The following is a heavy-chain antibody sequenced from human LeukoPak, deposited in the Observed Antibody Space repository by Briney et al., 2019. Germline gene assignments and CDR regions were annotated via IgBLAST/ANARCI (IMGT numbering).Heavy chain of an antibody. D-gene: IGHD6-13*01. V-gene: IGHV4-34*01. CDR1: GGSFGGYY. Sequence: SETLSLTCAVYGGSFGGYYWSWIRQPPGKGLEWIGEINHSGSTNYNPSLKSRVTISVDTSKNQFSLKLSSVTAADTAVYYCARVQAGRYYYYYYYMDVWGKGTTVTVSS. J-gene: IGHJ6*03. CDR3: ARVQAGRYYYYYYYMDV. CDR2: INHSGST.